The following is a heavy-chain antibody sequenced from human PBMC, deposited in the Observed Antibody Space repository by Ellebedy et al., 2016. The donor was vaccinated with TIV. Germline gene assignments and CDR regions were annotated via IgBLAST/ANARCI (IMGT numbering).Heavy chain of an antibody. Sequence: GESLKISXAASGFTFDDYGMSWVRQAPGKGLEWVSGINWNGGSTGYADSVKGRFTISRDNAKNSLYLQMNSLRAEDTAFYYCARVGCSNTSCSLWGQGTLVTVSS. D-gene: IGHD2-2*01. CDR1: GFTFDDYG. CDR3: ARVGCSNTSCSL. V-gene: IGHV3-20*04. J-gene: IGHJ4*02. CDR2: INWNGGST.